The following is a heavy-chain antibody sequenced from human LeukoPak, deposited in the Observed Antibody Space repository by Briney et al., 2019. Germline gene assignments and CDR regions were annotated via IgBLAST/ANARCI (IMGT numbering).Heavy chain of an antibody. CDR3: AKGSRVAAAGYYYYGMDV. V-gene: IGHV3-23*01. D-gene: IGHD6-13*01. J-gene: IGHJ6*02. CDR2: ISSSGDNT. Sequence: GGSLRLSCAASGLTFSSYAMSWVRQAPGKGLEWVSGISSSGDNTHYADSVKGRFTISRDNSKNTLYLQMTSLRAEDTAVYYCAKGSRVAAAGYYYYGMDVWGQGTTVTVSS. CDR1: GLTFSSYA.